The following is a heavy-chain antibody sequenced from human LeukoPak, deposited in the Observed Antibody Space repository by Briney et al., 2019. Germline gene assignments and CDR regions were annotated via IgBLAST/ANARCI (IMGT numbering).Heavy chain of an antibody. CDR1: GGTFSSYA. D-gene: IGHD5-24*01. CDR3: TTKLPEDHNSDY. V-gene: IGHV1-69*13. J-gene: IGHJ4*02. CDR2: IIPIFGTA. Sequence: GASVKVSCKASGGTFSSYAISWVRQAPGQGLEWMGGIIPIFGTANYAQKFQGRVTITADESTSTAYMELSSLRSEDTAVYYCTTKLPEDHNSDYWGQGTLVTVSS.